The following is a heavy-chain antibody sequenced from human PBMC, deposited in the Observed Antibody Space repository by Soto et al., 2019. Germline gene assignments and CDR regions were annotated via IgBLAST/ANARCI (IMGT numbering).Heavy chain of an antibody. CDR1: GGTFSSYT. D-gene: IGHD2-15*01. V-gene: IGHV1-69*02. CDR3: AIPFSGALDP. Sequence: QVQLGQSGAEVKKPGSSVKVSCKASGGTFSSYTISWLRQAPGQALEWMGRIIPILGIANYAQKFQGRVTISADKSTSTAYMELSSLRSEDTDVYYCAIPFSGALDPWFQGTLVTVSS. J-gene: IGHJ5*02. CDR2: IIPILGIA.